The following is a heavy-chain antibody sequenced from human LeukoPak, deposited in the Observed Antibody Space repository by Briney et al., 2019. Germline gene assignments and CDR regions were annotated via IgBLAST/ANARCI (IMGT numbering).Heavy chain of an antibody. J-gene: IGHJ3*02. CDR2: INPSGGST. D-gene: IGHD6-19*01. Sequence: ASVKVSCKASGYTFTSYYMHWVRQAPGQGLEWMGIINPSGGSTSYAQKFQGRVTMTRDTSISTAYMELSRLRSNDTAVYYCAREGQWLVDDAFDIWGQGTMVTVSS. CDR3: AREGQWLVDDAFDI. V-gene: IGHV1-46*01. CDR1: GYTFTSYY.